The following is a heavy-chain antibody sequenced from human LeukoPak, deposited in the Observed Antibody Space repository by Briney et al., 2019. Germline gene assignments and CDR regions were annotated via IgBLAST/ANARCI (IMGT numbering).Heavy chain of an antibody. J-gene: IGHJ6*03. CDR3: ARHGFEYIADTNMHYYYMDV. CDR2: MNDRGTT. V-gene: IGHV4-34*01. D-gene: IGHD6-6*01. Sequence: PSETLSLNCTVSGGSFSGYYWTWIRQFPGKGLEWIGEMNDRGTTNRNPSLRSRVTMSVDPSQNQFSLTLNSVTAADTAVYFCARHGFEYIADTNMHYYYMDVWGKGTTVTVSS. CDR1: GGSFSGYY.